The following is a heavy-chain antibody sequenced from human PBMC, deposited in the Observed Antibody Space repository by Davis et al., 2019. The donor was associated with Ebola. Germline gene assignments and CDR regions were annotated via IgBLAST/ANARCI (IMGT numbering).Heavy chain of an antibody. CDR1: GFSLSTSAVG. D-gene: IGHD3-3*01. V-gene: IGHV2-5*02. CDR2: IYWDDDR. Sequence: SGPTLVKPTQTLTLTCTFSGFSLSTSAVGVGWIRQAPGKALEWLALIYWDDDRRYNPSLMSRLTISRDTSKNQVVLTVTNMDPVDTATYYCAHWSARHGLDVWGRGTTVTVSS. CDR3: AHWSARHGLDV. J-gene: IGHJ6*04.